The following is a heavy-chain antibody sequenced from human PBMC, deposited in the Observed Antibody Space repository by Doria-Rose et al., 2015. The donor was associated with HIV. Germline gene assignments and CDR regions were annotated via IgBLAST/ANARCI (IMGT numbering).Heavy chain of an antibody. CDR3: ARIKSSRWYHKYYFDF. D-gene: IGHD6-13*01. Sequence: QWGPVLGKPTETLTLTCTVSGVSLSSPGMGVSWIRQPPGKALEWRANIFSDDVRLYKTSLKSRLTISRGASKSQVVLTMTDMDPVDTATYYCARIKSSRWYHKYYFDFWGQGTLVIVSA. CDR1: GVSLSSPGMG. J-gene: IGHJ4*02. V-gene: IGHV2-26*01. CDR2: IFSDDVR.